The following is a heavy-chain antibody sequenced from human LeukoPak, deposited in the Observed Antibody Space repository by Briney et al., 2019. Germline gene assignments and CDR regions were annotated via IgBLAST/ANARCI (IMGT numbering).Heavy chain of an antibody. CDR3: AIQSPDYYDSSGYYLSY. CDR2: INHSGST. D-gene: IGHD3-22*01. Sequence: GSLRLSCAASGFTFSNAWMSWICQPPGKGLEWIGEINHSGSTNYNPSLKSRVTISVDTSKNQFSLKLSSVTAADTAVYYCAIQSPDYYDSSGYYLSYWGQGTLVTVSS. V-gene: IGHV4-34*08. CDR1: GFTFSNAW. J-gene: IGHJ4*02.